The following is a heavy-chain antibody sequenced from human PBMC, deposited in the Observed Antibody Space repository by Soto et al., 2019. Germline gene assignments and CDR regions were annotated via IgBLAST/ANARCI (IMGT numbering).Heavy chain of an antibody. CDR3: VHSSREDTAMALLFDY. D-gene: IGHD5-18*01. V-gene: IGHV2-5*02. CDR1: GFSLSTSGVG. J-gene: IGHJ4*02. Sequence: QITLKESGPTLVKPTQTLTLTCTFSGFSLSTSGVGVGWIRQPPGKALEWLALIYWDDDKRYSPSLKSRLTITKDTSKNQVVLTMTNMDPVDIATYYCVHSSREDTAMALLFDYWGQGTLLTVSS. CDR2: IYWDDDK.